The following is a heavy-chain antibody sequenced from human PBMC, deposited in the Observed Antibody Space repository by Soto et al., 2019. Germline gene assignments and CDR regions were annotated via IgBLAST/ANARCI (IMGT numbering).Heavy chain of an antibody. V-gene: IGHV3-48*02. CDR1: GFTFGSYS. J-gene: IGHJ4*02. Sequence: GGSLRLSCAASGFTFGSYSMNWVRQAPGKGLEWVSYISSSSSTIYYADSVKGRFTISRDNAKNSLYLQMNSLRDEDTAVYYCARDWVGATTSVFDYWGQGTLVTVSS. D-gene: IGHD1-26*01. CDR2: ISSSSSTI. CDR3: ARDWVGATTSVFDY.